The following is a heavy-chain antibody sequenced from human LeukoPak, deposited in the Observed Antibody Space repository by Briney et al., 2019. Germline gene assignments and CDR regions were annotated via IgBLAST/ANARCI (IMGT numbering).Heavy chain of an antibody. CDR2: IRSKANSYAT. CDR3: FATGSYYDWFDP. J-gene: IGHJ5*02. Sequence: QSGGSLRLSCAASGFTFSGSAMHWVRLASGKGLEWVGRIRSKANSYATAYAASVKGRFTISRDDSKNTAYLQMNSLKTEDTAVYYCFATGSYYDWFDPWGQGTLVTVSS. V-gene: IGHV3-73*01. D-gene: IGHD1-26*01. CDR1: GFTFSGSA.